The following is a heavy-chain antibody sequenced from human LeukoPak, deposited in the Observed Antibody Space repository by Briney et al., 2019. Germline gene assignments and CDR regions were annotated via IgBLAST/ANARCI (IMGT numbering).Heavy chain of an antibody. D-gene: IGHD3-10*01. J-gene: IGHJ4*02. CDR2: ISWNSGSI. Sequence: GGSLRLSCAASGFTFDDYAMHWVRQAPGKGLEWVSGISWNSGSIGYADSVKGRFTISRDNSKNTLYLQMNSLRAEDTAVYYCARALTHYYGSGSYFQYWGQGTLVTVSS. CDR1: GFTFDDYA. CDR3: ARALTHYYGSGSYFQY. V-gene: IGHV3-9*01.